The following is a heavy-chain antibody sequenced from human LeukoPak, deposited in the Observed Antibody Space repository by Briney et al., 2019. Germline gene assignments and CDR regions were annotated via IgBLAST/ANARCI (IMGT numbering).Heavy chain of an antibody. Sequence: PSETLSLTCTVSGGSISSGSYYWSWVRQPPGKGREWIGYIYYSGSTYYNPSLKSRVAISVDTSKNQFSLNLSSVTAADTAVYYCARSSFYSSSWYFDYWGQGTLVTVSS. V-gene: IGHV4-30-4*08. D-gene: IGHD6-13*01. CDR2: IYYSGST. CDR1: GGSISSGSYY. J-gene: IGHJ4*02. CDR3: ARSSFYSSSWYFDY.